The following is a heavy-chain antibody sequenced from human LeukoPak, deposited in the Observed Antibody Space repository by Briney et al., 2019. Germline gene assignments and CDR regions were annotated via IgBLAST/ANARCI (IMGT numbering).Heavy chain of an antibody. J-gene: IGHJ4*02. D-gene: IGHD4-17*01. CDR3: ARGDYGDTPLGY. V-gene: IGHV4-59*01. CDR1: GGSISSYY. Sequence: SETLSLTCTVSGGSISSYYWSWIRQPPGKGLEWIGYIYYSGSTNYNPSLKSRVTISVDTSKNQFSLKLSSVTAADTAVYYCARGDYGDTPLGYWGQGTLVTVSS. CDR2: IYYSGST.